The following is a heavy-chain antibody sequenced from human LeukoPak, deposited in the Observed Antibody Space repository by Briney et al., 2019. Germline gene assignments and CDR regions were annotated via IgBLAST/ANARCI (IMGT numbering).Heavy chain of an antibody. V-gene: IGHV4-34*01. Sequence: PSETLSLTCTVSGGSISSYYWSWVRQPPGKGLEWIGEINQSGTTNYNPSLNSRVTISVDTSENQFSLNLNSVTAADTAVYYCARQKPSTFRQYGRGRPFDYWGQGTLVTVSS. D-gene: IGHD4-11*01. CDR3: ARQKPSTFRQYGRGRPFDY. CDR2: INQSGTT. CDR1: GGSISSYY. J-gene: IGHJ4*02.